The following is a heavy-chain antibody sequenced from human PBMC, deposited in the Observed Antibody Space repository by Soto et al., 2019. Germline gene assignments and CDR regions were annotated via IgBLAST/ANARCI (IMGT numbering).Heavy chain of an antibody. D-gene: IGHD6-19*01. Sequence: QVQLVQSGAEVKKPGSSVKVSCKASGGTFSTSAITWVRQAPGQGLEWMGGIIPIFGTANYVQKFQGRVTITADSSTSTTYRELNSLRSEDTAVYYCARASSSGLFYFDFWGQGTLVTVSS. CDR3: ARASSSGLFYFDF. CDR2: IIPIFGTA. V-gene: IGHV1-69*14. J-gene: IGHJ4*02. CDR1: GGTFSTSA.